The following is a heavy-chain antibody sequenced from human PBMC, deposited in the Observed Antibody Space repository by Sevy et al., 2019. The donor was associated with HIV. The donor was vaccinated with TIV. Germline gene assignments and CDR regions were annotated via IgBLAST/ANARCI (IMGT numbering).Heavy chain of an antibody. Sequence: GGSLRLSCTTSGFTFGDFAMSWFRQAPGKGLEWVGFIRSKDYGGTTEYAASVKGRFTISRDDSNNIAYMQMNSLKTEDTAVYYCTRDGGGGNILASYYYYDMDVWGQGTTVTVSS. J-gene: IGHJ6*02. D-gene: IGHD2-21*01. CDR2: IRSKDYGGTT. CDR3: TRDGGGGNILASYYYYDMDV. CDR1: GFTFGDFA. V-gene: IGHV3-49*03.